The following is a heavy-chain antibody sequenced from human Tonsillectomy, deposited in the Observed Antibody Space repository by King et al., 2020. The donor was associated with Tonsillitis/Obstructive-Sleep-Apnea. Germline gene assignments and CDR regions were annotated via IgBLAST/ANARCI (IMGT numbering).Heavy chain of an antibody. V-gene: IGHV4-34*01. J-gene: IGHJ5*02. Sequence: VQLPQWGAGLLKPSETLSLTCAVYGGSFRGYSWSWIRQSPGRGLEWIGEIYHSGSTTYNPSVQSRVTISLDASRNQFSLKMTSATAADTAMYYCARRIRIGATTSRSRGFDPWGQGTQVTVSS. CDR2: IYHSGST. CDR3: ARRIRIGATTSRSRGFDP. D-gene: IGHD5-12*01. CDR1: GGSFRGYS.